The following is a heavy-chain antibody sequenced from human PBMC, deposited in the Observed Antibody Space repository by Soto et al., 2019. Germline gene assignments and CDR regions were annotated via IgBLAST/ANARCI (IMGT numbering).Heavy chain of an antibody. V-gene: IGHV1-46*01. CDR1: GYTFTSYY. CDR2: INPSGGST. CDR3: ARDLLVEQLVGSGSYYYGMDV. J-gene: IGHJ6*02. D-gene: IGHD6-6*01. Sequence: GASVKVSCKASGYTFTSYYMHWVRQAPGQGLEWMGIINPSGGSTSYAQKFQGRVTMTRDTSTSTVYMELSSLRSEDTAVYYCARDLLVEQLVGSGSYYYGMDVWGQGTTVTVSS.